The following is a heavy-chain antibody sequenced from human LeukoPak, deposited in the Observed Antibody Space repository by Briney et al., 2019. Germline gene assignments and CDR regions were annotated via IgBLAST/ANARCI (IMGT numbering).Heavy chain of an antibody. J-gene: IGHJ4*02. CDR2: IYHSGST. Sequence: SETLSLTCAVSGGSISSGGYSWSWIRQPPGKGLEWIGYIYHSGSTYYNPSLKSRVTISVDRSKNQFSLKLSSVTAADTAVYYCARDRFRPEGIAVAGTGGGLDYWGQGTLVTVSS. D-gene: IGHD6-19*01. CDR1: GGSISSGGYS. CDR3: ARDRFRPEGIAVAGTGGGLDY. V-gene: IGHV4-30-2*01.